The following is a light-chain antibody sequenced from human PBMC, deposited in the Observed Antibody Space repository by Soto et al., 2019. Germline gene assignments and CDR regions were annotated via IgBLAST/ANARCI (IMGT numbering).Light chain of an antibody. CDR1: QSIGRF. Sequence: DIQMTQSPSTLAASLGDRVTITCRASQSIGRFLDWYQHQPGKAPKLLIYDASTLESGVPSRFRGTGSGTEFTFSITSLQPEDFETYYCQQYNSYSWTFGQGTKVDIK. CDR2: DAS. J-gene: IGKJ1*01. CDR3: QQYNSYSWT. V-gene: IGKV1-5*01.